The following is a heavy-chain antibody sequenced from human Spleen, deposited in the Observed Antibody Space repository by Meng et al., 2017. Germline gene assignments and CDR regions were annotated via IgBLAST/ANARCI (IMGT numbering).Heavy chain of an antibody. CDR1: GGSFSDYY. V-gene: IGHV4-34*01. CDR3: AKGPTTMAHDFDY. Sequence: QVQRQQWGAGLLKPSETLSLTCVVSGGSFSDYYWSWIRQPPGKGLEWIGEISHSGSTNYNPSLESRATISVDTSQNNLSLKLSSVTAADSAVYYCAKGPTTMAHDFDYWGQGTLVTVSS. J-gene: IGHJ4*02. D-gene: IGHD4-11*01. CDR2: ISHSGST.